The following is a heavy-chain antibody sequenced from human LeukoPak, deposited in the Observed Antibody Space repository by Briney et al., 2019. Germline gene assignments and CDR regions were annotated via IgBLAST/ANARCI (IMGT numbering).Heavy chain of an antibody. CDR3: ARDPSLGRGFDY. CDR1: GFTVSSNY. V-gene: IGHV3-53*01. D-gene: IGHD3-10*01. CDR2: IYSGGST. Sequence: GGSLRLSCAASGFTVSSNYMSWVRQAPGKGLEWVSVIYSGGSTYYADSVKGRFTISRDNSENTLYLQMNSLRAEDTAVYYCARDPSLGRGFDYWGQGALVTVSS. J-gene: IGHJ4*02.